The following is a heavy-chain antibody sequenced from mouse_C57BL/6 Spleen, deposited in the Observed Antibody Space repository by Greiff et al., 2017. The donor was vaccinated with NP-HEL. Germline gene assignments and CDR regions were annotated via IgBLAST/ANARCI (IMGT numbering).Heavy chain of an antibody. V-gene: IGHV1-64*01. CDR1: GYTFTSYW. Sequence: VQLQQPGAELVKPGASVKLSCKASGYTFTSYWMHWVKQRPGQGLEWIGMIHPNSGSTNYNEKFKSKATLTVDKSSSTAYMQLSSLTSEDSAVYYCARHDGYYNYYAMDYWGKGTSVTASS. CDR3: ARHDGYYNYYAMDY. D-gene: IGHD2-3*01. CDR2: IHPNSGST. J-gene: IGHJ4*01.